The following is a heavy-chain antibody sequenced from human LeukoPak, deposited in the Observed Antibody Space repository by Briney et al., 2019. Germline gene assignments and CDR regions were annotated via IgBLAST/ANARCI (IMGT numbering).Heavy chain of an antibody. J-gene: IGHJ6*03. D-gene: IGHD6-13*01. Sequence: SETLSLTCTVSGGSISSSSYYWGWLRQPPGRGLEWIGSIYYSGSTYYNPSLKSRVTISVDTSKNHFSLKLSSVTAADTAVYYCARDSGYSSSWSYYYMDVWGKGTTVTVSS. CDR2: IYYSGST. CDR3: ARDSGYSSSWSYYYMDV. V-gene: IGHV4-39*02. CDR1: GGSISSSSYY.